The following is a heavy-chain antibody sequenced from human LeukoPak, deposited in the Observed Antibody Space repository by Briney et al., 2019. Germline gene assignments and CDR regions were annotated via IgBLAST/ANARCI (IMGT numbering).Heavy chain of an antibody. CDR1: GYPFTSYD. D-gene: IGHD6-19*01. CDR2: ITPNSEKR. Sequence: ASVKVSCKTSGYPFTSYDIHWVRQAAGHGLEWMSWITPNSEKRAYAQKFQGRVTMTTNTSIDTAYMELSSLTFDDTAIYYCARGRGWGILDSWGQGRLVTVSS. CDR3: ARGRGWGILDS. J-gene: IGHJ4*02. V-gene: IGHV1-8*01.